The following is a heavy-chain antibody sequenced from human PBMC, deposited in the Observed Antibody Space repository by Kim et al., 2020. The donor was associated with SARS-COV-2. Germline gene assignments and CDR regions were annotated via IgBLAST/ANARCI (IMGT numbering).Heavy chain of an antibody. CDR1: GYGFTSYG. D-gene: IGHD3-22*01. Sequence: ASVKVSCKGSGYGFTSYGITWVRQAPGQGLEWRGWISAWDGDTKYAPKFQCRATMTTDTSTRTAYMELRSLRSDDTAVYYCARLEFMNYYDSSGHVDYWG. CDR2: ISAWDGDT. CDR3: ARLEFMNYYDSSGHVDY. V-gene: IGHV1-18*01. J-gene: IGHJ4*01.